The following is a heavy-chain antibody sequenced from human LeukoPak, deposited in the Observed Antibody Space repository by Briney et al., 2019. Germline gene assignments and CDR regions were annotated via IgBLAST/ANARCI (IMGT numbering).Heavy chain of an antibody. Sequence: GGSLRLSCAASGFTFSSYEMNWVRQAPGKGLVWVSRIRSDGSDERYAEAVKGRFTISRDNAKNTLYLQMNSLRDEDTAVYYCARDWFHAIDYWGQGTLVTVSS. CDR1: GFTFSSYE. V-gene: IGHV3-74*01. CDR3: ARDWFHAIDY. CDR2: IRSDGSDE. J-gene: IGHJ4*02. D-gene: IGHD2/OR15-2a*01.